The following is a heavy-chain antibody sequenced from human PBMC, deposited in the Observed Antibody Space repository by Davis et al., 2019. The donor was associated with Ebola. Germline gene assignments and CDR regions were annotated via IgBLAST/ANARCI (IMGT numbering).Heavy chain of an antibody. J-gene: IGHJ5*02. D-gene: IGHD6-13*01. V-gene: IGHV4-39*02. Sequence: SETLSLTCTVSGGSVSSGSYYWSWIRQPPGKGLEWIGSIYYSGSTYYNPSLKSRVTISVDTSKNQFSLKLSSVTAADTAVYYCARDRGQQLDGAMDNWFDPWGQGTLVTVSS. CDR2: IYYSGST. CDR3: ARDRGQQLDGAMDNWFDP. CDR1: GGSVSSGSYY.